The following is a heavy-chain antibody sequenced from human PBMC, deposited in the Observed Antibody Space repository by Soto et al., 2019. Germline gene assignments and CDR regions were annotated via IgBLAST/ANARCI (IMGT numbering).Heavy chain of an antibody. D-gene: IGHD2-15*01. V-gene: IGHV1-46*01. CDR1: GYSFTAYY. J-gene: IGHJ6*02. CDR3: ANSIFNGHEDYYGMDV. Sequence: ASVKVSCKASGYSFTAYYIHWVRQAPGQGLEWMGIINPSVGNTRYTQNFQGRVTMTRDTTTNSVYLELSSLRSDDTAVYYCANSIFNGHEDYYGMDVWGQGTKVTVYS. CDR2: INPSVGNT.